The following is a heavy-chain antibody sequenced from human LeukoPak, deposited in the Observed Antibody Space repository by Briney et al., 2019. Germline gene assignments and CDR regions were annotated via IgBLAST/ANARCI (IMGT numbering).Heavy chain of an antibody. V-gene: IGHV4-39*07. CDR2: IYYSGST. D-gene: IGHD6-13*01. Sequence: SETLSLTCTVSGGSISSSSYYWGWIRQPPGKGLEWIGSIYYSGSTNYNPSLKSRVTISVDKSKNQFSLKLSSVTAADTAVYYCARDRRGHSSSWYNWFDPWGQGTLVTVSS. CDR3: ARDRRGHSSSWYNWFDP. J-gene: IGHJ5*02. CDR1: GGSISSSSYY.